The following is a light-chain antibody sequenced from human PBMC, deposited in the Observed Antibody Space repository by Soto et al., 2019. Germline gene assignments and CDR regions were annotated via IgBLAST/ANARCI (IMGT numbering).Light chain of an antibody. Sequence: DIQMAQSPSSLSASVGARVTITCRASQSISSYLNWYQQKPGKAPNLLIYAASTLQSGVPSRFSGSGSGTDFTLTISSLQPEDFATYYCQQSYSTPWTFGQGTKVDIK. CDR1: QSISSY. CDR3: QQSYSTPWT. CDR2: AAS. J-gene: IGKJ1*01. V-gene: IGKV1-39*01.